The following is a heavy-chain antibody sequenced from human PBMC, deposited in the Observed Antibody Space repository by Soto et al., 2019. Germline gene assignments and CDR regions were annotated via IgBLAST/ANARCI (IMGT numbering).Heavy chain of an antibody. CDR2: IYHSGST. CDR1: GGSISSGGYS. Sequence: SETLSLTCAVSGGSISSGGYSWSWIRQPPGKGLEWIGYIYHSGSTYYNPSLKSRVTISVDRSKNQFSLKLSSVTAADTAVYYCARYSGTRGAFDIWRQGXMVTVS. J-gene: IGHJ3*02. D-gene: IGHD1-26*01. CDR3: ARYSGTRGAFDI. V-gene: IGHV4-30-2*01.